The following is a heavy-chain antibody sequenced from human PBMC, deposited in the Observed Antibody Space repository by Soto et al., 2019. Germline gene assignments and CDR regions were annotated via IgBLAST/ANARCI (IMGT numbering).Heavy chain of an antibody. CDR1: GYSISSGYY. D-gene: IGHD5-18*01. CDR3: ARAKADTTLVVNPTYYFDY. J-gene: IGHJ4*02. V-gene: IGHV4-38-2*01. Sequence: SDTLSLTCVVSGYSISSGYYCGWIRQPPGKGLEWIGNIYHSGSTYYNPSLKSRVTISVDTSKNQFSLKLLSVTAADTALYYCARAKADTTLVVNPTYYFDYWGQGTLVTVSS. CDR2: IYHSGST.